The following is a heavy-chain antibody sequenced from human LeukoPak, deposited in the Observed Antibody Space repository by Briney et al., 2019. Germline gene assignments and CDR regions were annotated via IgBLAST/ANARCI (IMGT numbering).Heavy chain of an antibody. Sequence: PSETLSLTCTVSGGSISSYYWSWIRQPPGKGLEWIGYIYYSGSTNYNPSLKSRVTIPVDTSKNQFSLKLSSVTAADTAVYYCARQRRDYGDDAFDYWGQGTLVTVSS. CDR3: ARQRRDYGDDAFDY. CDR2: IYYSGST. J-gene: IGHJ4*02. D-gene: IGHD4-17*01. CDR1: GGSISSYY. V-gene: IGHV4-59*01.